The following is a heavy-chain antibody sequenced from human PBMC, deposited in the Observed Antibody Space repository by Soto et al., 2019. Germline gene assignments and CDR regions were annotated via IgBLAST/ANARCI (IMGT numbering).Heavy chain of an antibody. Sequence: QVQLVQSGAEVMKPGSSVKVSCKAYGGSFPSDTISWVRQAPGQGLEWLGGIVPVFGTPNHAQKFQGRVTISADGSTNTAYMELTSLRPEDTAVYYCTRPSSGYYHDAFDIWGQGTVVTVSS. J-gene: IGHJ3*02. V-gene: IGHV1-69*01. CDR1: GGSFPSDT. D-gene: IGHD3-22*01. CDR2: IVPVFGTP. CDR3: TRPSSGYYHDAFDI.